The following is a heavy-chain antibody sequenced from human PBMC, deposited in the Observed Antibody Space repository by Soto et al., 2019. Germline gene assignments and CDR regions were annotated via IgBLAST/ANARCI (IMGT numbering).Heavy chain of an antibody. Sequence: QVQLQETGPGLVKPSQTLSLTCTVSGYSISSGGYCWSWIRQFPGRGLEWIGYIFYDGRTGYNPSLKSRISISVDSSKNQFSLRLSSVTAADTAVYFCAREERSGYYGADYWGQGTLVTVSS. CDR2: IFYDGRT. D-gene: IGHD3-3*01. CDR3: AREERSGYYGADY. V-gene: IGHV4-31*03. CDR1: GYSISSGGYC. J-gene: IGHJ4*02.